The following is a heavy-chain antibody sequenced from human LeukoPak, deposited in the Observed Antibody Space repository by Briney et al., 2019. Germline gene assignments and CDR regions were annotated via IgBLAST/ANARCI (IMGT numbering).Heavy chain of an antibody. CDR3: AVGLTI. V-gene: IGHV3-30-3*01. D-gene: IGHD1-26*01. CDR1: GFTFDNYA. Sequence: GGSLRLSCAASGFTFDNYAMHWVRQAPGKGLEWVALISNDGTNKYYADSVKGRFTMSRDNSKSTVYLQVNSLRAEDTAVNYCAVGLTIWGQGTMVTVSS. J-gene: IGHJ3*02. CDR2: ISNDGTNK.